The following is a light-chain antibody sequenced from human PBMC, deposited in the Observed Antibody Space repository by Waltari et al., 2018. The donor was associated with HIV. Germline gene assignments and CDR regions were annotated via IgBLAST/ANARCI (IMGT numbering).Light chain of an antibody. CDR1: SSDIGAYDF. Sequence: QSALTQPPSASGSLGQSVTISCTGSSSDIGAYDFVSWFQQHPHSAPKLFLYEVTSRPATVSDRFSGSRSGNTAFLTVAGLQPDDEATYFCSSYGDSLKVLFGGGTNVTVL. J-gene: IGLJ2*01. CDR2: EVT. CDR3: SSYGDSLKVL. V-gene: IGLV2-8*01.